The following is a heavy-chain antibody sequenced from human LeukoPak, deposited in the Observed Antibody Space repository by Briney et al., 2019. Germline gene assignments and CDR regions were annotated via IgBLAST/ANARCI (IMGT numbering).Heavy chain of an antibody. CDR3: ARGMDAFDI. J-gene: IGHJ3*02. V-gene: IGHV3-30-3*01. Sequence: GRSLRLSCAASGFTFSSYAMHWDRQAPGKGLEWVAVISYDGSNKYYADSVKGRFTISRDNSKNTLYLQMNSLRAEDTAVYYCARGMDAFDIWGQGTMVTVSS. CDR1: GFTFSSYA. CDR2: ISYDGSNK.